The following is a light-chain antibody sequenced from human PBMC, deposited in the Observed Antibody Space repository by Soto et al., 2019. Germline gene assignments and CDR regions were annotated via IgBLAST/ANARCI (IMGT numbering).Light chain of an antibody. Sequence: EIVMRQSPATLSVSPGERATLSCRASQSVSSNLAWYQQKPGQAPRLLIYGASTRATGIPAGFSGSGSGTEFTLTISSLQSEDFAVYYCQQYNNWPPKTFGQGTKV. CDR3: QQYNNWPPKT. V-gene: IGKV3-15*01. J-gene: IGKJ1*01. CDR1: QSVSSN. CDR2: GAS.